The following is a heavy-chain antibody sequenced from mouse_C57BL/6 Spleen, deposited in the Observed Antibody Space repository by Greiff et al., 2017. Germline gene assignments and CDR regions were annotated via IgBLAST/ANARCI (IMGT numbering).Heavy chain of an antibody. D-gene: IGHD2-3*01. CDR2: IYPGNSDT. J-gene: IGHJ4*01. CDR1: GYTFTSYW. CDR3: TKLGYYPYYYAMDY. Sequence: VQLQQSGTVLARPGASVKMSCKTSGYTFTSYWMHWVKQRPGQGLEWIGAIYPGNSDTSYNQKFKGKAKLTAVTSASTAYMELSSLTNEDSAVYYCTKLGYYPYYYAMDYWGQGTSVTVSS. V-gene: IGHV1-5*01.